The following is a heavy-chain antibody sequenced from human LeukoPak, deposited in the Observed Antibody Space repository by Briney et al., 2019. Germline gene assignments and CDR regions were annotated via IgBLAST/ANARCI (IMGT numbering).Heavy chain of an antibody. Sequence: QAGGSLRLSCAASGFTFSSYSMNWVRQAPGKGLEWVSYIGAAGSTIYYADSVKGRFAISRDNAKNSLYLQMNSLRAEDTAVYYCARLPLTSFIVGATPTGYYYYGMDVWGQGTTVTVSS. J-gene: IGHJ6*02. CDR3: ARLPLTSFIVGATPTGYYYYGMDV. CDR2: IGAAGSTI. CDR1: GFTFSSYS. V-gene: IGHV3-48*04. D-gene: IGHD1-26*01.